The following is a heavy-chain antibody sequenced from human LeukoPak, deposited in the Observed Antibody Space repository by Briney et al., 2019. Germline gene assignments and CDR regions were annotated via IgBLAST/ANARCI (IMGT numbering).Heavy chain of an antibody. Sequence: GGSLRLSCAASGFXFSSYGMHWVRQAPGKGLEWVAVIWYDGSNKYYADSVKGRSTISRDNSKNTLYLQMNSLRAEDTAVYYCARDGGIGGTCYSDYWGQGTLVTVSS. CDR3: ARDGGIGGTCYSDY. CDR2: IWYDGSNK. D-gene: IGHD2-15*01. J-gene: IGHJ4*02. V-gene: IGHV3-33*01. CDR1: GFXFSSYG.